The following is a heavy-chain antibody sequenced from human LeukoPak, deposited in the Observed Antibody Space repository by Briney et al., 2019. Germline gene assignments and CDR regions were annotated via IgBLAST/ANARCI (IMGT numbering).Heavy chain of an antibody. CDR3: ARADDSSGYYPAGAFDI. J-gene: IGHJ3*02. D-gene: IGHD3-22*01. CDR2: INPNSGGT. V-gene: IGHV1-2*02. CDR1: GYTFTGYY. Sequence: GASVKVSCKASGYTFTGYYMHWVRQAPGQGLEWMGWINPNSGGTNYAQKFQGRVTITRDTSISTAYMELSMLRSDDTAVYYCARADDSSGYYPAGAFDIWGQGTMVTVPS.